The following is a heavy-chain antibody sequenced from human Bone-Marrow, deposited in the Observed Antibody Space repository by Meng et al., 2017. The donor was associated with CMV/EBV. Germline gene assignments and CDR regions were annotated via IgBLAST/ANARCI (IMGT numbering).Heavy chain of an antibody. V-gene: IGHV1-18*01. CDR2: ISAYNGNT. CDR3: ARCSSFALGTGDWFDH. CDR1: GYTFTSYG. Sequence: ASVKVSCKASGYTFTSYGIRWVRQAPGQGLEWMGWISAYNGNTNYAQKLQGRVTMTTDTSTSTDYMELRRLRSDDTAVYYCARCSSFALGTGDWFDHWGQGTLVTVSS. J-gene: IGHJ5*02. D-gene: IGHD2-15*01.